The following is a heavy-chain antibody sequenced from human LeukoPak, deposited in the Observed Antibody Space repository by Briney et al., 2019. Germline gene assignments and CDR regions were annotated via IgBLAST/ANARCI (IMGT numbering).Heavy chain of an antibody. V-gene: IGHV1-18*01. D-gene: IGHD6-19*01. Sequence: ASVKVSCKASGYTFSNYGISWVRQAPGQGPEWMGWISAYDGTTKYAQSLQGRVTMTTDTSTSTAYMELRSLRSDDTALYYCARGLITASVWYSNRGNYFDFWGQGTLVTVPS. CDR2: ISAYDGTT. J-gene: IGHJ4*02. CDR1: GYTFSNYG. CDR3: ARGLITASVWYSNRGNYFDF.